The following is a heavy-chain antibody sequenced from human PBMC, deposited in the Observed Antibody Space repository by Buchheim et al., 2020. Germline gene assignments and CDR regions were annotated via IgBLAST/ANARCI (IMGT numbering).Heavy chain of an antibody. V-gene: IGHV3-30*04. Sequence: QVQLVESGGGVVQPGMSLRLSCAVSGFTFRSFAMHWVRQAPGKGLEWVAVISFDGSNKYYAGSVKGRFTISKNNSKNTLYLQMNSLRAEDTAVYYCARVHGGKNYYYYGMDVWGQGTT. CDR3: ARVHGGKNYYYYGMDV. CDR1: GFTFRSFA. D-gene: IGHD4-23*01. CDR2: ISFDGSNK. J-gene: IGHJ6*02.